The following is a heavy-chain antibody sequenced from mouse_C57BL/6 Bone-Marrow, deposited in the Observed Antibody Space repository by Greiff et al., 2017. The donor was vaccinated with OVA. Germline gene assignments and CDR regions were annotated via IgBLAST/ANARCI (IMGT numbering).Heavy chain of an antibody. CDR2: ITHSGET. CDR1: GFPITSGYY. V-gene: IGHV12-3*01. J-gene: IGHJ3*01. CDR3: AGDLAWFAY. Sequence: ESGPGLVKPSQSLFLSCSITGFPITSGYYWFWIRQSPGKPLEWMGYITHSGETFYNPSLQSPISITRDTSKNQFFLQLNSVTTEDTAMYYCAGDLAWFAYWGKGTLVTVSA.